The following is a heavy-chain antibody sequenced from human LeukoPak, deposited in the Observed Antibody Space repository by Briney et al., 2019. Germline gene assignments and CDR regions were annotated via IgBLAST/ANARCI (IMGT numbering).Heavy chain of an antibody. CDR2: IYYSGST. D-gene: IGHD3-3*01. CDR3: ARGRFLDAFDI. CDR1: GGSISSYY. Sequence: SKTLSLTCTVSGGSISSYYWSWIRQPPGKGLEWIGYIYYSGSTKYKPFLKSRVTISVDTSKNQFSLKLSSVTAADTAVYYCARGRFLDAFDIWGQGTMVTVSS. V-gene: IGHV4-59*01. J-gene: IGHJ3*02.